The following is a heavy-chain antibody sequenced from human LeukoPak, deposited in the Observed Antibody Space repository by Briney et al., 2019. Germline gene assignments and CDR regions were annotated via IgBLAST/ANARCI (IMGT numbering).Heavy chain of an antibody. CDR3: VRHDGRGGATMGSLDS. CDR1: GGSISGGSHH. V-gene: IGHV4-39*01. Sequence: SETLSLTCTVSGGSISGGSHHWGWFRQSPGKGLEGIGSLYLSRTTYYNPSLNSRVTISVDTSKNQFSLQLNSVTAADTAVYYCVRHDGRGGATMGSLDSWGQGSLVTVSS. CDR2: LYLSRTT. J-gene: IGHJ4*02. D-gene: IGHD5-12*01.